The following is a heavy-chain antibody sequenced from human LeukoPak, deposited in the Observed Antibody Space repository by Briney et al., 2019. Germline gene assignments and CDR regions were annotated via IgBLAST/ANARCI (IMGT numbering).Heavy chain of an antibody. CDR1: GFTFGTSA. V-gene: IGHV3-23*01. CDR2: FGRSGSDT. CDR3: AKGSLGSWYYFDY. J-gene: IGHJ4*02. Sequence: GGSLRLSCAASGFTFGTSAMSWVRQAPGKGPEWVSTFGRSGSDTYYSDSVKGRFTIFRDNSRNTLYLQMNSLRDEDTAVYYCAKGSLGSWYYFDYWGQGTLVTVSS. D-gene: IGHD6-13*01.